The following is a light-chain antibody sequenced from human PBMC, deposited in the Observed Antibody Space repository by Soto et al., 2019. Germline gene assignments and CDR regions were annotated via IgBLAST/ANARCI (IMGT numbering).Light chain of an antibody. J-gene: IGKJ5*01. CDR3: KQFNTYPIT. CDR1: QDIRGA. CDR2: DVS. V-gene: IGKV1-13*02. Sequence: AIQLTQSPSSLSASVGDRVTITCRASQDIRGALAWYQQKPGKAPKLLIFDVSTLPSGVPSRFSGSGSGTDFTLTISSLQPEDFGTYYCKQFNTYPITFGQGTLMEIK.